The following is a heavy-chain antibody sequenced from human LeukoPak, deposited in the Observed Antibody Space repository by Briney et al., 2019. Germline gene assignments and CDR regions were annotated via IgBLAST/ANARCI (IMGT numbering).Heavy chain of an antibody. J-gene: IGHJ4*02. CDR3: ARFCCSDYYDSSGYYPDY. CDR1: GGSINTYF. CDR2: IYPSGST. V-gene: IGHV4-4*07. Sequence: SETLSLTCTVSGGSINTYFWTWIRQPAGKGLQWIGRIYPSGSTNYNPSLKSRVTISVDTSKNQFSLRLSSVTAADTAVYYCARFCCSDYYDSSGYYPDYWGQGTLVTVSS. D-gene: IGHD3-22*01.